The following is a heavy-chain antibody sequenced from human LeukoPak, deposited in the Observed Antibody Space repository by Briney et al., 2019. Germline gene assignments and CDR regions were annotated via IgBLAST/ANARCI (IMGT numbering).Heavy chain of an antibody. CDR1: GGSISSGGYY. J-gene: IGHJ6*04. CDR3: ARSPHSTTSPYYYGMDV. CDR2: IYYSGST. D-gene: IGHD2-2*01. V-gene: IGHV4-31*03. Sequence: SETLSLTCTVSGGSISSGGYYWRWLRQHPGKGLEWIGYIYYSGSTYYNPSLKSRVTISVDTSKNQFSLKLSSVTAADTAVYYCARSPHSTTSPYYYGMDVWGKGTTVTVSS.